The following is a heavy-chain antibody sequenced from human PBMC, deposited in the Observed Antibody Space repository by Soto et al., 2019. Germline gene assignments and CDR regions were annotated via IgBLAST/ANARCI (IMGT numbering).Heavy chain of an antibody. J-gene: IGHJ3*02. V-gene: IGHV1-18*01. D-gene: IGHD3-22*01. CDR2: ISAYNGNT. CDR1: GYTFTSYG. CDR3: ARGRNSYYDSSGYYPDAFDI. Sequence: ASVKVSCKASGYTFTSYGISWVRQAPGQGLEWMGWISAYNGNTNYAQKLQGRVTMTTDKSTSTAYMELSSLRSDDTAVYYCARGRNSYYDSSGYYPDAFDIWGQGTMVTVSS.